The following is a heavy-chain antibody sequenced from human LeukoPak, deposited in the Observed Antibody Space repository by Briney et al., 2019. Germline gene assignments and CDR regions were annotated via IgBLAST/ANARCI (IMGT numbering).Heavy chain of an antibody. CDR2: INHSGST. Sequence: SETLSLTCAVYGGSFSGYYWSWIRQPPGKGLEWIGEINHSGSTNYNPSLKSRVTMSVDTSKNQFSLKLSSVTAADTAVYYCARDLIVPVGLTGSGSYSTDYWGQGTLVTVSS. D-gene: IGHD3-10*01. CDR1: GGSFSGYY. CDR3: ARDLIVPVGLTGSGSYSTDY. V-gene: IGHV4-34*01. J-gene: IGHJ4*02.